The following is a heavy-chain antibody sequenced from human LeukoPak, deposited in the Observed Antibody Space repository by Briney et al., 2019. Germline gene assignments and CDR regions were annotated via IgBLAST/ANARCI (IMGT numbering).Heavy chain of an antibody. Sequence: SETLSLTCAVYGGSFSGYYWSWIRQPPGKGLEWIGEINHSGSTNYNPSLKSRVTISVDTSKNQFSLKLSSVTAADTAVYYCARERGYSGYTRPFDPWGQGTLVTVSS. V-gene: IGHV4-34*01. D-gene: IGHD5-12*01. J-gene: IGHJ5*02. CDR2: INHSGST. CDR1: GGSFSGYY. CDR3: ARERGYSGYTRPFDP.